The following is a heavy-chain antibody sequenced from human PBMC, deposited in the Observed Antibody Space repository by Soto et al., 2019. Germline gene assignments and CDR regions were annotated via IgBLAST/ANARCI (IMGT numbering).Heavy chain of an antibody. D-gene: IGHD2-15*01. V-gene: IGHV1-69*08. CDR1: GGTFSSYT. J-gene: IGHJ4*02. Sequence: QVQLVQSGAEVKKPGSSVKVSCKASGGTFSSYTISWVRQAPGQGLEWMGRVIPILGIANYAQKFQGRVTITADKSTSTAYMELSSLRSEDTAVYYCARDGDTDGDCSGGSCYRPPFEYWGQGTLVTVSS. CDR3: ARDGDTDGDCSGGSCYRPPFEY. CDR2: VIPILGIA.